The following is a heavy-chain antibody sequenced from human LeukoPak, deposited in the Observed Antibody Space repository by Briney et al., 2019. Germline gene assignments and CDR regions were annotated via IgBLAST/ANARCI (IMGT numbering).Heavy chain of an antibody. D-gene: IGHD2-8*01. CDR3: ARHHYCTNGVCPRYYFDY. Sequence: SAKVSCKASGGTFSSYAISWVRQAPGQGLEWMGRIIPIFGTANYAQKFQGRVTITTDESTSTAYMELSSLRSEDTAVYYCARHHYCTNGVCPRYYFDYWGQGTLVTVSS. CDR2: IIPIFGTA. V-gene: IGHV1-69*05. J-gene: IGHJ4*02. CDR1: GGTFSSYA.